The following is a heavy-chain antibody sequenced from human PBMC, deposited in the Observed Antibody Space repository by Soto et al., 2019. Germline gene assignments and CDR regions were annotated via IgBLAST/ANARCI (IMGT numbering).Heavy chain of an antibody. J-gene: IGHJ4*02. CDR3: ARAFRSNYYAY. V-gene: IGHV5-51*01. CDR1: GFTFTTYW. CDR2: IYPDDSDT. D-gene: IGHD3-3*01. Sequence: LGESLKISCRGSGFTFTTYWIGWVRQMPGKGLEWMGVIYPDDSDTKYNPSFQGRVTISADKSNSTAYPQWSSLEASDTAIYYCARAFRSNYYAYWGRGTLVTVSS.